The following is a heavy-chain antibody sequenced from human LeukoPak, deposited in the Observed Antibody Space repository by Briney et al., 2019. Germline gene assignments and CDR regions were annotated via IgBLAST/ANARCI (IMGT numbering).Heavy chain of an antibody. CDR1: GFTVSSNY. CDR2: IYSGSST. D-gene: IGHD6-13*01. J-gene: IGHJ4*02. V-gene: IGHV3-66*01. Sequence: GGSLRLSCAASGFTVSSNYMSWVRQAPGKGLEWVSVIYSGSSTYYADSVKGRFTISRDNSKNTLYLQMNSLRAEDTAVYYCVRSRYSTTWSSSWEFDYWGQGTLVTVSS. CDR3: VRSRYSTTWSSSWEFDY.